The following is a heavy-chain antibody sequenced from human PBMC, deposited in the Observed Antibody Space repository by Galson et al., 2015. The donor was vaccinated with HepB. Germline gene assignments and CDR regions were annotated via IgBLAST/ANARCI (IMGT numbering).Heavy chain of an antibody. CDR3: ARVFSMVRGVNAFDI. CDR2: INPSGGST. D-gene: IGHD3-10*01. CDR1: GYTFTSYY. V-gene: IGHV1-46*01. Sequence: SVKVSCKASGYTFTSYYMHWVRQAPGQGLEWMGIINPSGGSTSYAQKFQGRVTMTRDTSTSTVYMELSSLRSEDTAVYYCARVFSMVRGVNAFDIWGQGTMVTVSS. J-gene: IGHJ3*02.